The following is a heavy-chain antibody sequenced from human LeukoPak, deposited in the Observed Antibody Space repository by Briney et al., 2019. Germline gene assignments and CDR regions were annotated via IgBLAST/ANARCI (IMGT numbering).Heavy chain of an antibody. D-gene: IGHD2-2*01. V-gene: IGHV3-48*03. CDR3: ARDPLALLAAIPGAFDY. J-gene: IGHJ4*02. Sequence: GGSLRLSCAASGFTFRSYEMNWVRQAPGKGLEWLSYITSSGTTIYCADSVKGRFTISRDNAKNSLYLQMNSLRAEDTAVYYCARDPLALLAAIPGAFDYWGQGILVTVSS. CDR1: GFTFRSYE. CDR2: ITSSGTTI.